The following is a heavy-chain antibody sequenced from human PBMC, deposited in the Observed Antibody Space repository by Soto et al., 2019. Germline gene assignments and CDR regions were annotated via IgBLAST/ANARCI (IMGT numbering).Heavy chain of an antibody. D-gene: IGHD2-2*01. CDR3: AKHGDCSSTSCYFDY. CDR1: GFTFSIYA. V-gene: IGHV3-23*04. J-gene: IGHJ4*02. Sequence: DVQLVESGGGLVQPGGSLRLSCTASGFTFSIYAMNWVRQAPGKGLEWVSIISGSGGTTYYADSVKGRFTISRDNSKKTLYLQMNSLRADDTAVYYCAKHGDCSSTSCYFDYWAQGTLVTVSS. CDR2: ISGSGGTT.